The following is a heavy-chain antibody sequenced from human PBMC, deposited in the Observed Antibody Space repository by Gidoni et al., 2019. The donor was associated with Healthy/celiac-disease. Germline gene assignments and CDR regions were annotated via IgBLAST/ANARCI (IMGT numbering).Heavy chain of an antibody. CDR3: ARDHCTNGVCYNNWYFDL. CDR1: GFTFSSYE. Sequence: EVQLVESGGGLVQPGGSLRLSCAASGFTFSSYEMNWVRQAPGKGLEWVSYISSSGSTIYYADSVKGRFTISRDNAKNSLYLQMNSLRAEDTAVYYCARDHCTNGVCYNNWYFDLWGRGTLVTVSS. D-gene: IGHD2-8*01. J-gene: IGHJ2*01. V-gene: IGHV3-48*03. CDR2: ISSSGSTI.